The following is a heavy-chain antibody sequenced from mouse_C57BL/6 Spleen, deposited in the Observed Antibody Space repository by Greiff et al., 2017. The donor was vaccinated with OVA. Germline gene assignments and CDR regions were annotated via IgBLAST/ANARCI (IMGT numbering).Heavy chain of an antibody. CDR3: ASYDCSLCY. J-gene: IGHJ2*01. CDR2: IDPSDSYT. CDR1: GYTFTSYW. D-gene: IGHD2-3*01. Sequence: QVQLQQPGAELVMPGASVKLSCKASGYTFTSYWMHWVKQRPGQGLEWIGEIDPSDSYTNYNQKFKGKSTLTVDKSSSTAYMQLSSLTSEDSAVYYCASYDCSLCYWGQGTTLTVAS. V-gene: IGHV1-69*01.